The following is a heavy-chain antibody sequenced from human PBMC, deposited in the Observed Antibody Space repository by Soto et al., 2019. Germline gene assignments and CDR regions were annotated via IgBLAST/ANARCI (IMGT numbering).Heavy chain of an antibody. D-gene: IGHD6-13*01. CDR2: ISYDGSNK. CDR1: GFTFSSYA. J-gene: IGHJ4*02. V-gene: IGHV3-30-3*01. CDR3: ARVMAAAGLVYFDY. Sequence: QVQLVESGGGVVQPGRSLRLSCAASGFTFSSYAMHWVRQAPGKGLEWVAVISYDGSNKYYADSVKGRFTISRDNSKNTLYLQMNSLRAEDTAVYYCARVMAAAGLVYFDYWGQGTLVTVSS.